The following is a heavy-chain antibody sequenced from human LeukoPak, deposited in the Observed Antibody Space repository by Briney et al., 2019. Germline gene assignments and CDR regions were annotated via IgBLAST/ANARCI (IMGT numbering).Heavy chain of an antibody. CDR1: GGSFSGYY. J-gene: IGHJ4*02. V-gene: IGHV4-34*01. Sequence: PSETLSLTCAVYGGSFSGYYWSWIRQPPGKGLEWIGEINHSGSTNYNPSLKSRVTISVDTSKNQFSLKLSSVTAADTAVYYCARGPWGYDFWSGRGGRFDYWGQGTLVTVSS. D-gene: IGHD3-3*01. CDR3: ARGPWGYDFWSGRGGRFDY. CDR2: INHSGST.